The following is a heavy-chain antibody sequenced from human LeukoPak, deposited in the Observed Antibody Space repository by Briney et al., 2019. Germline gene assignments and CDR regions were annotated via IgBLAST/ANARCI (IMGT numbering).Heavy chain of an antibody. V-gene: IGHV3-30-3*01. J-gene: IGHJ6*02. D-gene: IGHD3-9*01. CDR2: ISYDGSNK. CDR1: GFTFSSHW. Sequence: GGSLRLSCAASGFTFSSHWMHWVRQAPGKGLEWVAVISYDGSNKYYADSVKGRFTISRDNSKNTLYLQMNSLRAEDTAVYYCAREGARYFDWLLPAYYYYYGMDVWGQGTTVTVSS. CDR3: AREGARYFDWLLPAYYYYYGMDV.